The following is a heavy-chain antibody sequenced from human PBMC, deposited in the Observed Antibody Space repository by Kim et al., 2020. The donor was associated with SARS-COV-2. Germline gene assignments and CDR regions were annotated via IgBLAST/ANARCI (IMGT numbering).Heavy chain of an antibody. Sequence: SETLSLTCTVSGGSISSGSYYWSWIRQPAGKGLEWIGRIYTSGSTNYNPSLKSRVTISVDTSKNQFSLKLSSVTAADTAVYYCARDHGSGSYYRENWFDPWGQGTLVTVSS. D-gene: IGHD3-10*01. CDR3: ARDHGSGSYYRENWFDP. CDR1: GGSISSGSYY. CDR2: IYTSGST. J-gene: IGHJ5*02. V-gene: IGHV4-61*02.